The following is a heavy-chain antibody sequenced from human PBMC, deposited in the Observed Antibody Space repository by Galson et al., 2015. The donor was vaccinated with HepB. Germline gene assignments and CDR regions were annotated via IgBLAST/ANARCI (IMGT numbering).Heavy chain of an antibody. CDR3: TTIAVSGWPHYYYFLDV. J-gene: IGHJ6*03. Sequence: SLRLSCAASGFTVSSNYMSWVRQAPGKGLEWVSVIYSGGSTYYADSVKGRFTISRDNSKNTLYLQMNSLRAEDTAVYYCTTIAVSGWPHYYYFLDVWGKGTTVTVSS. V-gene: IGHV3-53*01. D-gene: IGHD3-10*01. CDR2: IYSGGST. CDR1: GFTVSSNY.